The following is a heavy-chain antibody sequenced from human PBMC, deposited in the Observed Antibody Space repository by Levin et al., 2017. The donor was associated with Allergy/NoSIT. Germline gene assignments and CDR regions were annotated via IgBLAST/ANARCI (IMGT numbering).Heavy chain of an antibody. Sequence: GGSLRLSCAASGFTVSSNYMSWVRQAPGKGLEWVSVIHSGGNTYYADSVKGRFTISRDNSKNTVYLQMNSLRVEDTAVYYCARDLWGQSRTEYGYFDYWGQGTLVTVSS. D-gene: IGHD3-16*01. V-gene: IGHV3-66*01. J-gene: IGHJ4*02. CDR1: GFTVSSNY. CDR2: IHSGGNT. CDR3: ARDLWGQSRTEYGYFDY.